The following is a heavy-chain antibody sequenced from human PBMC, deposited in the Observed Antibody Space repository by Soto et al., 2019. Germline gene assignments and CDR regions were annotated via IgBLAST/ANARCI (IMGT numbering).Heavy chain of an antibody. CDR2: TIPMFGTT. Sequence: QVQLVQSGAEVKKPESSVRVSCKASGGTFNSYAITWVRQAPGQGLEWMGGTIPMFGTTNYAENFQGRVTISADESTNTAYMELSSLRSEDTAVYYCTRCGIRYHSIGYYLGIDGMDVWGQGTTVIVSS. CDR1: GGTFNSYA. D-gene: IGHD3-22*01. V-gene: IGHV1-69*12. J-gene: IGHJ6*02. CDR3: TRCGIRYHSIGYYLGIDGMDV.